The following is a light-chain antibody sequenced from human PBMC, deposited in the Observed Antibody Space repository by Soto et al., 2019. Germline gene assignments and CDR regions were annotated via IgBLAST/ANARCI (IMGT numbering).Light chain of an antibody. J-gene: IGLJ2*01. CDR2: EDI. CDR1: SSDVGSYNL. V-gene: IGLV2-23*02. Sequence: QSALTQPASVSGSPGQSITISCTGTSSDVGSYNLVSWYQQHPGKAPKLMILEDIKRPSGVSNRFSGSKSGNTASLTISGLQAEDEADYYCCSYAGSSTFVIFGGGTKLTVL. CDR3: CSYAGSSTFVI.